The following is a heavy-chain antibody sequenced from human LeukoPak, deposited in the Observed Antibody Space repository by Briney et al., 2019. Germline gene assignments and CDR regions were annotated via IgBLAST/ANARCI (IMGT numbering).Heavy chain of an antibody. D-gene: IGHD2-15*01. Sequence: VKVSCKASGYTFTGYYMHWVRQAPGQGLEWMGWINPNSGGTNYAQKFQGRVTMTRDTSIGTAYMELSRLRSDDTAVYYCARDLEVVAATGLWFDPWGQGTLVTVSS. CDR2: INPNSGGT. V-gene: IGHV1-2*02. J-gene: IGHJ5*02. CDR3: ARDLEVVAATGLWFDP. CDR1: GYTFTGYY.